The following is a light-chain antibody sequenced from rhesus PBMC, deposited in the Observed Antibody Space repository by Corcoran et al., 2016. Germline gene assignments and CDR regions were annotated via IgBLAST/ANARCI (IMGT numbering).Light chain of an antibody. CDR2: EVS. V-gene: IGLV2-13*03. CDR3: SSYARSSTYI. CDR1: SSDIGTYNR. J-gene: IGLJ1*01. Sequence: QAAPTQSPSVSGSPGQSDTISCTGTSSDIGTYNRVSWYQQHPGKAPKVMIYEVSKRPSGVSDRFSGFKSGNTASLTISGLQAEDEADYYCSSYARSSTYIFGVGTRLTVL.